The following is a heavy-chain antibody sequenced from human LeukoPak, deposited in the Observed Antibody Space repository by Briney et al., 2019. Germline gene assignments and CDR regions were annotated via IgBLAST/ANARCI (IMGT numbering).Heavy chain of an antibody. CDR1: GYTFTGYY. V-gene: IGHV1-2*02. Sequence: GASVKVSCKASGYTFTGYYMHWVRQAPGQGLEWMGWINLKSGGTNYAQKFQGRVTMTRDTSITTAYMELSSLTSDDTAVYYCARDISMVRGANIFDYWGQGTLVTVSS. D-gene: IGHD3-10*01. CDR2: INLKSGGT. J-gene: IGHJ4*02. CDR3: ARDISMVRGANIFDY.